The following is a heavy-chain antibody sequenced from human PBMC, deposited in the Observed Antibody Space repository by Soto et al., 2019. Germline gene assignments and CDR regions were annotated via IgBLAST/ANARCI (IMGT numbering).Heavy chain of an antibody. V-gene: IGHV1-69*06. J-gene: IGHJ3*02. Sequence: QVQLEQSGAEVKKPGSSVKISCKPSAGTLSDHGVSWLRQAPGQGLEWVGGTIPVFNTAKYAPKFQGRVTIAADKSTNIAYVELGSLRSDDTAFYYCARGVYDWGNYYTGPSSFDIWGQGTLVIVSS. CDR2: TIPVFNTA. CDR3: ARGVYDWGNYYTGPSSFDI. D-gene: IGHD3-10*01. CDR1: AGTLSDHG.